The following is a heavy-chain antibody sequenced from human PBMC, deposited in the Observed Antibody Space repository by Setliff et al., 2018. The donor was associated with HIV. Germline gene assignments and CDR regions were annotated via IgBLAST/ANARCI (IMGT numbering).Heavy chain of an antibody. CDR3: ARDGYYNFWSGYGYYYYYMDV. V-gene: IGHV1-46*01. J-gene: IGHJ6*03. D-gene: IGHD3-3*01. CDR1: GYTFTSYY. Sequence: ASVKVSCKASGYTFTSYYMHWVRQAPGQGLQWMGTINPSGGSTTYAQKFQGRVTMTRDTSTTTIFMELSSLRSEDTAVYYCARDGYYNFWSGYGYYYYYMDVWGKGTTVTVSS. CDR2: INPSGGST.